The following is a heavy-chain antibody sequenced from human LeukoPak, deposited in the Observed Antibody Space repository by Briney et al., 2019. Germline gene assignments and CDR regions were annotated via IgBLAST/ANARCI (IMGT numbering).Heavy chain of an antibody. CDR1: GYTFTGYY. Sequence: ALVKVSCKASGYTFTGYYMHWVRQAPGQGLEWMGRINPNSGDTNYAQKFQGRVTMTRDTSISTAYMELSRLRSDDTAVYYCARRGWAYYYDSSAFWAFDIWGQGTMVTVSS. J-gene: IGHJ3*02. D-gene: IGHD3-22*01. CDR3: ARRGWAYYYDSSAFWAFDI. V-gene: IGHV1-2*06. CDR2: INPNSGDT.